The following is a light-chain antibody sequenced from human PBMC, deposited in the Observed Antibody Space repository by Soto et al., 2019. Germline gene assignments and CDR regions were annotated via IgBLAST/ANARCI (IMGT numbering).Light chain of an antibody. CDR1: HSISTY. J-gene: IGKJ3*01. CDR3: QQRTDWPPVFT. Sequence: EIVLTQSPATLSLSPGERATLSCRASHSISTYLAWYKHKPGQAPRLLIYDATNRATGVPARFSGSGSETDFTLTISSLEPEDFAFYYCQQRTDWPPVFTFGPGTKVDLK. V-gene: IGKV3-11*01. CDR2: DAT.